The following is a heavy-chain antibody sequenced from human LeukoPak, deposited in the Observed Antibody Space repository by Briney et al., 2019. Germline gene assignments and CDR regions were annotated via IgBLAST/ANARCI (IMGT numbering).Heavy chain of an antibody. CDR3: ARGGTTDTAFNWFDP. CDR2: IWYDGSNK. D-gene: IGHD5-18*01. CDR1: GFTFSSYG. J-gene: IGHJ5*02. Sequence: GGSLRLSCAASGFTFSSYGVHWVRQAPGKGLEWVAVIWYDGSNKYYGDSVKGRFTISRDNSKNTVYLQMNRLRAEDTAVYYCARGGTTDTAFNWFDPWGQGTLVTVSS. V-gene: IGHV3-33*01.